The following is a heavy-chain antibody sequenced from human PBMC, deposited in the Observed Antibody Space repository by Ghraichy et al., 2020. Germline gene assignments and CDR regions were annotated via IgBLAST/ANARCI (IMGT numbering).Heavy chain of an antibody. CDR1: GFTFSGHW. CDR3: GRDDWGAADY. CDR2: IGEDGSEK. Sequence: GGSLRLSCAASGFTFSGHWMSWVRQAPGKGLEWVANIGEDGSEKYYVDSVKGRFTISRDNAKSSLYLQMNSLRAEDTAVYYCGRDDWGAADYWGQGTLVTVSS. D-gene: IGHD7-27*01. V-gene: IGHV3-7*01. J-gene: IGHJ4*02.